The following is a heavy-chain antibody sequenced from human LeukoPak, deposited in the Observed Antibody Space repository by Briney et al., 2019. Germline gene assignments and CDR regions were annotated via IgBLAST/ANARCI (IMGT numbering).Heavy chain of an antibody. D-gene: IGHD6-13*01. Sequence: TPSETLSLTCAVYGGSFSGYYWSWIRQPPGKGLEWIGEINHSGSTNYNPSLKSRVTISVDTSKNQFSLKLSSVTAADTAVYYCARGPSTRQQLVSEDDYWGQGTLVTVSS. CDR3: ARGPSTRQQLVSEDDY. CDR1: GGSFSGYY. CDR2: INHSGST. V-gene: IGHV4-34*01. J-gene: IGHJ4*02.